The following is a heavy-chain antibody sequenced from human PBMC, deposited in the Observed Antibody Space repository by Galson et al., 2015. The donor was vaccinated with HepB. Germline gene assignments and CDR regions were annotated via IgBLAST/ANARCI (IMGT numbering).Heavy chain of an antibody. V-gene: IGHV3-23*01. CDR2: IDHTGFTT. CDR3: ARWGSSGNLDY. D-gene: IGHD1-26*01. Sequence: LRLSCAASGFIFSTYGVSWVRQAPGTGLVWVSTIDHTGFTTFYADSVKGRFTISRDDSKNTVHLQMSSLRGDDSAVYYCARWGSSGNLDYWGQGTLVTVSS. J-gene: IGHJ4*02. CDR1: GFIFSTYG.